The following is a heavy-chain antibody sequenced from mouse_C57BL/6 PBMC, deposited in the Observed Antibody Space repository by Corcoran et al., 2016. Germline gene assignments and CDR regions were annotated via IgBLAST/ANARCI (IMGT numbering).Heavy chain of an antibody. D-gene: IGHD2-3*01. CDR1: GYTFTSYD. CDR3: ASPLFYDGYYEDYAMDY. V-gene: IGHV1-85*01. CDR2: IYPRDGST. J-gene: IGHJ4*01. Sequence: QVQLQQSGPELVKPGASVKLSCKASGYTFTSYDINWVKQRPGQGLEWIGWIYPRDGSTKYNEKFKGKATLTVDTSYSTAYMELHSLTSEDSAVYFCASPLFYDGYYEDYAMDYWGQGTSVTVSS.